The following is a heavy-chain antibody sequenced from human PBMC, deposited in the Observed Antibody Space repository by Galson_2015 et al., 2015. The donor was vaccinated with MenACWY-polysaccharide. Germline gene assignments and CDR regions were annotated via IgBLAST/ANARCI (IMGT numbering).Heavy chain of an antibody. Sequence: SLRLSCAASGFTFSSYAMSWVRQAPGKGLEWVSAITGSGGSTYYVDSVKGRFTISRDNSNNALYLQMNGLRAEDTAVYYCAKRARVVVAVWYGMDVWGQGTTVIVSS. J-gene: IGHJ6*02. CDR3: AKRARVVVAVWYGMDV. CDR1: GFTFSSYA. CDR2: ITGSGGST. V-gene: IGHV3-23*01. D-gene: IGHD2-15*01.